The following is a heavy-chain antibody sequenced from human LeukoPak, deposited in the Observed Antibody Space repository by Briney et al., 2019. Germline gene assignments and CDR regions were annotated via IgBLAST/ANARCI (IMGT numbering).Heavy chain of an antibody. J-gene: IGHJ4*02. CDR1: GGSFSGYY. CDR2: INHSGST. V-gene: IGHV4-34*01. D-gene: IGHD6-19*01. CDR3: ASSTWLDIDY. Sequence: SETLSLTCAVYGGSFSGYYWSWIRQPPGKGLEWIGEINHSGSTNYNPSLKSRVTISVDTPKNQFSLKLSSVTAADTAVYYCASSTWLDIDYWGQGTLVTVSS.